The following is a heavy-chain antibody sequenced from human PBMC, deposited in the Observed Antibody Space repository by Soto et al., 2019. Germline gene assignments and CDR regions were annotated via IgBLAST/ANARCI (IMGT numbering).Heavy chain of an antibody. Sequence: GESLKISCKGSGYSFTSYWISWVRQVPGKGRKRMVRIDPSDSYTNYSPTFQGHVTISADKSISTAYLQWSSLKASDTAMYYCARLDLVQQLDAFDIWGQGTMVTVSS. CDR1: GYSFTSYW. CDR2: IDPSDSYT. D-gene: IGHD6-13*01. V-gene: IGHV5-10-1*01. J-gene: IGHJ3*02. CDR3: ARLDLVQQLDAFDI.